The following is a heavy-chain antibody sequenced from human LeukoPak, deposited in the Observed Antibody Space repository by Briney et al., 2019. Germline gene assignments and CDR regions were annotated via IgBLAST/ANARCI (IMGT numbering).Heavy chain of an antibody. V-gene: IGHV4-34*01. CDR1: GGSFSGHY. CDR3: ARSRSYYMDV. CDR2: INHSGST. J-gene: IGHJ6*03. Sequence: SETLSLTCAVYGGSFSGHYWSWIRQPPGKGLEWIGEINHSGSTNYNPSLKSRVTISVDTSKNQFSLKLSSVTAADTAVYYCARSRSYYMDVWGKGTTVTVSS.